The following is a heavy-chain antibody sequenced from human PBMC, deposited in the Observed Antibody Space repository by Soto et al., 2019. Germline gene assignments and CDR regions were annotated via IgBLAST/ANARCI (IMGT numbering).Heavy chain of an antibody. CDR3: ARLSGDYEYYYYYGMDV. V-gene: IGHV3-48*03. CDR1: GFTFSRYE. CDR2: ISSSGSTI. D-gene: IGHD4-17*01. J-gene: IGHJ6*02. Sequence: VGSLRLSCAASGFTFSRYEMNWVRQAPGKGLEWVSYISSSGSTIYYADSVKGRFTISRDNAKNSLYLQMNSLRAEDTAVYYCARLSGDYEYYYYYGMDVWGQGTTVTVSS.